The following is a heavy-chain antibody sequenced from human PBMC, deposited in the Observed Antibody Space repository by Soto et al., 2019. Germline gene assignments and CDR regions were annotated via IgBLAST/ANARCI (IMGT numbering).Heavy chain of an antibody. J-gene: IGHJ6*02. CDR1: GGSISSDDYY. V-gene: IGHV4-31*03. CDR2: IYYRGNT. Sequence: SETLSLTCTVSGGSISSDDYYWNWIRQRPGKGLEWIGNIYYRGNTNYNPSLKSRIIMSMDMSKNQFSLKLSSVTAADTAVYYCARDGCSGGSCYSWGRTNKYYHYGMDVWGQATTVTVSS. CDR3: ARDGCSGGSCYSWGRTNKYYHYGMDV. D-gene: IGHD2-15*01.